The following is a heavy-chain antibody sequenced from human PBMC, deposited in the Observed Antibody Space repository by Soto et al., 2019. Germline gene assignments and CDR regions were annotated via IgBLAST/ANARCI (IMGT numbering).Heavy chain of an antibody. CDR1: GFTFSSYS. Sequence: PGGSLRLSCAASGFTFSSYSMNWVRQAPGKGLEWVSSISSSSSYIYYADSVKGRFTISRDNAKNSLYLQMNSLRAEDTAVYYCARAPGAAAGPSPFDYWGQGTLVTVSS. J-gene: IGHJ4*02. CDR2: ISSSSSYI. D-gene: IGHD6-13*01. V-gene: IGHV3-21*01. CDR3: ARAPGAAAGPSPFDY.